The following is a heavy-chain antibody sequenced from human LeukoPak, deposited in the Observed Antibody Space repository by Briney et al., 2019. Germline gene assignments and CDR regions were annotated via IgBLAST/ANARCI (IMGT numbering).Heavy chain of an antibody. Sequence: GGSLRLSCAASGFTFSDYWMSWVRQAPGKGLEWVANIKQDGSEKYYVDSVKGRCTISRDNAKNSLHLQMNSLRAEDTAVYYCARDPSAFDTWGQGTMVTVSS. CDR3: ARDPSAFDT. J-gene: IGHJ3*02. CDR1: GFTFSDYW. CDR2: IKQDGSEK. V-gene: IGHV3-7*05.